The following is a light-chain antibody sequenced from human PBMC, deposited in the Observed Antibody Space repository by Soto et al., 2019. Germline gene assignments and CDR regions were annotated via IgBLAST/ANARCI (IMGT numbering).Light chain of an antibody. CDR3: QQYSNSPQWT. CDR1: QSVSSN. Sequence: EIVMTQSPAALSVSPQERVTLSCRASQSVSSNLAGYPQKPGQVPRLHIYGASTRPTGIPARFNGSRSGTEFILSIRSMQSKHFEVYYCQQYSNSPQWTSGQGTKGQIK. CDR2: GAS. J-gene: IGKJ1*01. V-gene: IGKV3-15*01.